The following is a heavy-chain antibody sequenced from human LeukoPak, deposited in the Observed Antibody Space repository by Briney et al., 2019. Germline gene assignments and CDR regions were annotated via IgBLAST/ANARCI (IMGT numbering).Heavy chain of an antibody. V-gene: IGHV4-38-2*01. CDR3: AGALHPFDY. CDR1: GYSISSGYY. CDR2: IYHSGST. Sequence: SETLSLTCAVSGYSISSGYYWGWIRQPPGKGLEWIGSIYHSGSTYYNPSLKSRVTISVDTSKNRFSLKLSSVTAADTAVYYCAGALHPFDYWGQGTLVTVSS. J-gene: IGHJ4*02.